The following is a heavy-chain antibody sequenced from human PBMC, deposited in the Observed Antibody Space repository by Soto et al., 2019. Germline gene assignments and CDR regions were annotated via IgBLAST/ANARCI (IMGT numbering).Heavy chain of an antibody. V-gene: IGHV1-69*12. CDR1: GGTFSSYA. J-gene: IGHJ5*02. D-gene: IGHD2-21*02. CDR3: ARNVHIVVVTAICEGWFDP. CDR2: VIPIFGTA. Sequence: QVQLVQSGAEVKKPGSSVKVSCKASGGTFSSYAISWVRQAPGKGLGGMGGVIPIFGTANYAQKFQGRVTITADESTSTAYMELSSLRSEDTAVYYCARNVHIVVVTAICEGWFDPWGQGTLVTVSS.